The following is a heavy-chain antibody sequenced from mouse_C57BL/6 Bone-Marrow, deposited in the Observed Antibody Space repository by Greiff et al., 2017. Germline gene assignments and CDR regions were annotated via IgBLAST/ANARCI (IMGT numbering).Heavy chain of an antibody. Sequence: VQLQQPGAELVRPGASVKLSCTASGYTFNDDYMHWVKQRPEQGLEWIGGIDPENGDTDYTSKFQGKATITVDTSSNTTYLQLRSLPSEDTAVYYCTTGYPYFGYWGQSATLTVSS. CDR2: IDPENGDT. CDR3: TTGYPYFGY. D-gene: IGHD2-2*01. J-gene: IGHJ2*01. CDR1: GYTFNDDY. V-gene: IGHV14-4*01.